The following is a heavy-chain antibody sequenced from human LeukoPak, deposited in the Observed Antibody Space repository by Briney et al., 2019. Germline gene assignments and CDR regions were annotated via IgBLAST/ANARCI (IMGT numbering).Heavy chain of an antibody. CDR1: GFTFSSYG. CDR2: ISYDGSSK. J-gene: IGHJ4*02. V-gene: IGHV3-30*18. Sequence: GGSLRLSCTASGFTFSSYGMHWVRQAPGKGLEWVAIISYDGSSKYYADSVKGRFTISRDNSKNTLYLQMNSLRAEDTAVYYCAKGDYDILTGYSALDYWGQGTLVTVSS. CDR3: AKGDYDILTGYSALDY. D-gene: IGHD3-9*01.